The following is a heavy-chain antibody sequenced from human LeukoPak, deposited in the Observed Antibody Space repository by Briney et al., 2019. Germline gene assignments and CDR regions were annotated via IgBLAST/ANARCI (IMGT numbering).Heavy chain of an antibody. CDR3: ARETSQKGAHYMDV. D-gene: IGHD3-16*01. CDR1: GGSINSYY. V-gene: IGHV4-59*01. J-gene: IGHJ6*03. CDR2: IYYSGYT. Sequence: SETLSLTCTASGGSINSYYWSWIRQPPGKGLKWIGNIYYSGYTTYSPSLRSRVTISVDTSKNQFSLKLSSVTAADTVVYYRARETSQKGAHYMDVWGKGTTITISS.